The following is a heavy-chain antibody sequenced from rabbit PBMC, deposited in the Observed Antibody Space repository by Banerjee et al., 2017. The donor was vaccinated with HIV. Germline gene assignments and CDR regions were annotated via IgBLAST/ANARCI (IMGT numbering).Heavy chain of an antibody. Sequence: QEQLVESGGGLVKPEGSLTLTCTASGFSFSNKYVMCWVRQAPGKGLEWIACINTYSGNGVYASWAKGRFTISKTSSTTVTLQMTSLTAADTATYFCARDLGGSSDLWGQGTLVTVS. CDR2: INTYSGNG. D-gene: IGHD8-1*01. CDR1: GFSFSNKYV. V-gene: IGHV1S45*01. J-gene: IGHJ3*01. CDR3: ARDLGGSSDL.